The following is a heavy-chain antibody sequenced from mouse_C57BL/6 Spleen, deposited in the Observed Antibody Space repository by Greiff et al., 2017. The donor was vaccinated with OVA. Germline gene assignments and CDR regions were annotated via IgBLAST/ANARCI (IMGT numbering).Heavy chain of an antibody. V-gene: IGHV1-54*01. CDR1: GYAFTNYL. J-gene: IGHJ2*01. CDR3: ARSRVITTVVADY. CDR2: INPGSGGT. D-gene: IGHD1-1*01. Sequence: QVHVKQSGAELVRPGTSVKVSCKASGYAFTNYLIEWVKQRPGQGLEWIGVINPGSGGTNYNEKFKGKATLTADKSSSTAYMQLSSLTSEDSAVYFCARSRVITTVVADYWGQGTTLTVSS.